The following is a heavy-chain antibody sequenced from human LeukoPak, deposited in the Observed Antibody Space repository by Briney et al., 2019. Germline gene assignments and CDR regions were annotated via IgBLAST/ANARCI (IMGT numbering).Heavy chain of an antibody. J-gene: IGHJ4*02. CDR2: INHSGST. D-gene: IGHD6-19*01. Sequence: PSETLSLTCAVYGGSFSGYYWSWIRQPPGKGLEWIGEINHSGSTNYNPSLKSRVTISVDTSKNQFSLKLSSVTAADTAVYYCAILYSSGWYCWGQGTLVTVSS. CDR1: GGSFSGYY. CDR3: AILYSSGWYC. V-gene: IGHV4-34*01.